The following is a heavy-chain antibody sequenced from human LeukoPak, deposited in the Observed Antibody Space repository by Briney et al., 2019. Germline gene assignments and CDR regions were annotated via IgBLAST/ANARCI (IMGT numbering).Heavy chain of an antibody. J-gene: IGHJ4*02. Sequence: SETLSLTCTVSGGSISSSSYYWGWIRQPPGKGLEWIGSIYYSGSTYYNPSLKSRVTISVDTSKNQFSLKLSSVTAADTAVYYCARRAISGSYRDIYYFDYWGQGTLVTVSS. D-gene: IGHD1-26*01. V-gene: IGHV4-39*01. CDR3: ARRAISGSYRDIYYFDY. CDR2: IYYSGST. CDR1: GGSISSSSYY.